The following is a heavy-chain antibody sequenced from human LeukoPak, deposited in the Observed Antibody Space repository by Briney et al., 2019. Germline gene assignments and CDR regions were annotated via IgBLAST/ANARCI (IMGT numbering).Heavy chain of an antibody. CDR3: AILLDGYNPNDAFDI. Sequence: PSETLSLTCAVSDGSISSSNWWSWVRQPPGKGLEWIGEIYHSGNTNYNPSLKNRVTISVDKSKNQFSLKLSSVTAADTAVYYCAILLDGYNPNDAFDIWGQWTMVTVSS. V-gene: IGHV4-4*02. J-gene: IGHJ3*02. CDR2: IYHSGNT. D-gene: IGHD5-24*01. CDR1: DGSISSSNW.